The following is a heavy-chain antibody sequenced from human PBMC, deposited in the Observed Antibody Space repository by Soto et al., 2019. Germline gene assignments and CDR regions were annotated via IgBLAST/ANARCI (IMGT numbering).Heavy chain of an antibody. CDR2: ISGSGDTK. Sequence: AVSLRLSCASSGFTFSSCSMNWVRQAPGKGLERVSFISGSGDTKYYADSVKGRFTISRDNAKNSLSLQMSSLRDEDTGVYYCAKYCSSDVCFDYWGQGTLVTVSS. CDR1: GFTFSSCS. D-gene: IGHD2-8*01. CDR3: AKYCSSDVCFDY. J-gene: IGHJ4*02. V-gene: IGHV3-48*02.